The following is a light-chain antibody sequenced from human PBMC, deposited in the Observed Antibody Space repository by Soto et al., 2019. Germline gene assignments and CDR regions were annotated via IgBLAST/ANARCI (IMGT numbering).Light chain of an antibody. CDR1: QSVSTN. CDR2: GAS. CDR3: QQYYDWPIT. Sequence: EIVMTQSPATLSVSPGERATLSCRASQSVSTNLAWYQQKPGQTPRLLIYGASTRATGIPARFRGSGSGTEFTLTISSLQSEDFAVYYCQQYYDWPITFGQGTRLDIK. J-gene: IGKJ5*01. V-gene: IGKV3-15*01.